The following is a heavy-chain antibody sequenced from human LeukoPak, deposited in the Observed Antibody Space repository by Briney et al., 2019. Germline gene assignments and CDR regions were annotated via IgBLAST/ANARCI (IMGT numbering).Heavy chain of an antibody. J-gene: IGHJ4*02. D-gene: IGHD3-10*01. V-gene: IGHV3-30*14. CDR2: ISYDGSNE. CDR3: AREATMVRGVTLGCFDY. CDR1: GFTFSSFA. Sequence: PGGSLRLSCAASGFTFSSFAMHWVRQAPGKGLEWVAVISYDGSNEYYADSVKGRFTISRGNSKNTLYLQMNSLRAEDTAVYYCAREATMVRGVTLGCFDYWGQGTLVTVSS.